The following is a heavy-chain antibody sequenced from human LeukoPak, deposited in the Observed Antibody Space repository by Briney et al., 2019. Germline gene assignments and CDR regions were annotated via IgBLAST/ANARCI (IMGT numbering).Heavy chain of an antibody. CDR1: GYTFTSYD. CDR2: MNPNSGNT. V-gene: IGHV1-8*01. Sequence: ASVKVSCKASGYTFTSYDINWVRQATGQGLEWMGWMNPNSGNTGYAQKFQGRVTMTRNTSISTAYMELSSLRSEDTAVYYCARGRGKGGSGSGSYYMFDYWGQGTLVTVSS. J-gene: IGHJ4*02. CDR3: ARGRGKGGSGSGSYYMFDY. D-gene: IGHD3-10*01.